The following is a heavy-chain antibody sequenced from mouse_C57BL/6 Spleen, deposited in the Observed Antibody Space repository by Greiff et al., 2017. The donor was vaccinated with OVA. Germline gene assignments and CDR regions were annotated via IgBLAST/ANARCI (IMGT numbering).Heavy chain of an antibody. CDR3: ARGDYSNYFDY. Sequence: QVQLQQPGAELVMPGASVKLSCKASGYTFTSYWMHWVKQRPGQGLEWIGEIDPSDSYTNYNQKFKGKSTLTVDKSSSTAYMQLSSLTSDDSAVDYCARGDYSNYFDYWGKGTTLTVSS. V-gene: IGHV1-69*01. J-gene: IGHJ2*01. D-gene: IGHD2-5*01. CDR1: GYTFTSYW. CDR2: IDPSDSYT.